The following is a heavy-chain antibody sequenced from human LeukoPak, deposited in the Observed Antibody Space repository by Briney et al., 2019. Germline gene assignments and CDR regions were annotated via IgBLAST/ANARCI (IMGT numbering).Heavy chain of an antibody. CDR1: GGSITNFY. V-gene: IGHV4-59*01. CDR3: ARSPGGGFDI. CDR2: IYYSGTT. D-gene: IGHD2-15*01. J-gene: IGHJ3*02. Sequence: PSETLSLTCTVSGGSITNFYGGWIRQSPGKGLELIGYIYYSGTTNYSPSLKSRVSISVDTSKKQFSLKLSSVTAADTAVYYCARSPGGGFDIWGQGTTVTVSS.